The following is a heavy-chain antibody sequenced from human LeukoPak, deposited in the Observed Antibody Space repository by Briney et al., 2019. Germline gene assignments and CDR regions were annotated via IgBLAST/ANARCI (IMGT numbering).Heavy chain of an antibody. Sequence: PGGSLRLSCAASGFTFSSYWMHWVRQAPGKWLVWVSRINSDGSSTSYADSVKGRFTISRDNAKNTLYLQMNSLRAEDTAVYYCAIIAAAGFNWFDPWGQGTLVTVSS. V-gene: IGHV3-74*01. D-gene: IGHD6-13*01. CDR1: GFTFSSYW. CDR3: AIIAAAGFNWFDP. CDR2: INSDGSST. J-gene: IGHJ5*02.